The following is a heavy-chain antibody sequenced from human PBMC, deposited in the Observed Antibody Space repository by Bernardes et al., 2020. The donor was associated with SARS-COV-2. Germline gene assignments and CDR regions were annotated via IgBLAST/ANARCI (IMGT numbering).Heavy chain of an antibody. V-gene: IGHV4-39*01. Sequence: SETLSVTCTVSGGSISSSSYYWGWIRQPPGKGLEWIGSIYYSGSTYYNPSLKSRVTISVDTSKNQFSLKLSSVTAADTAVYYCARLGCTTGYSPCYLMDVWGQGTTVTVSS. CDR2: IYYSGST. D-gene: IGHD3-9*01. CDR1: GGSISSSSYY. CDR3: ARLGCTTGYSPCYLMDV. J-gene: IGHJ6*02.